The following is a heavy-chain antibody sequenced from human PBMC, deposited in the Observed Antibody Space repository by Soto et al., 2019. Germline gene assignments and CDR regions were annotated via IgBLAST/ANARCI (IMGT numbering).Heavy chain of an antibody. J-gene: IGHJ1*01. Sequence: QVQLVQSGAEVKKPGSSVKVSCKASGGTFSSYAISWVRQAPGQGLEWMGGILPIFGTANYAQKFQGRVTIPADESTSTAYMELSSLRSEDTAVYYCAKVSIYCGGDCYYFQHWCHGTLVTDSS. D-gene: IGHD2-21*02. CDR1: GGTFSSYA. CDR2: ILPIFGTA. CDR3: AKVSIYCGGDCYYFQH. V-gene: IGHV1-69*01.